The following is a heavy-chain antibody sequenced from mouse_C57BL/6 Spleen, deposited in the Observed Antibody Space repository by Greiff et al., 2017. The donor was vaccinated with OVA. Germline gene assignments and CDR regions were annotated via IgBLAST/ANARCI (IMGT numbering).Heavy chain of an antibody. CDR3: AGDYDYYAMDY. CDR1: GYTFTSYW. V-gene: IGHV1-74*01. CDR2: IHPSDSDT. J-gene: IGHJ4*01. Sequence: QVQLQQPGAELVKPGASVKVSCKASGYTFTSYWMHWVKQRPGQGLEWIGSIHPSDSDTNYNQKFKGKATLTVDKSSSTAYMQLSSLTSEDSAVYYCAGDYDYYAMDYWGQGTSVTVSS. D-gene: IGHD2-13*01.